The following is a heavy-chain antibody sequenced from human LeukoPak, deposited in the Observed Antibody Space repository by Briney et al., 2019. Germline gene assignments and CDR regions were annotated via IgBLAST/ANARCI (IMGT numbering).Heavy chain of an antibody. D-gene: IGHD2-15*01. CDR1: GGSISSGSYY. CDR2: IYTSGST. J-gene: IGHJ3*02. CDR3: ARETTPYKVVVVAATDAFDI. V-gene: IGHV4-61*02. Sequence: KPSETLSLTCTVSGGSISSGSYYWSWIRQPAGKGLEWIGRIYTSGSTNYNPSLKSRVTISVDTSKNQFSLKLSSVTAADTAVYYCARETTPYKVVVVAATDAFDIWGQGTMVTVSS.